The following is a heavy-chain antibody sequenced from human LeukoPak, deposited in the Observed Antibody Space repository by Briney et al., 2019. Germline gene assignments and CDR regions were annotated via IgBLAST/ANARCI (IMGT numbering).Heavy chain of an antibody. D-gene: IGHD6-13*01. J-gene: IGHJ6*03. Sequence: SETLSLTCAVYGGSFSGYYWSWIRQPPGKGLEWLGEINHSGSTNYNPSLKSRVTISVDTSKNQFSLKLSSVTAADTAVYYCARGRESSSWPFHYYYYYYYMDVWGKGTTVTVSS. CDR1: GGSFSGYY. V-gene: IGHV4-34*01. CDR3: ARGRESSSWPFHYYYYYYYMDV. CDR2: INHSGST.